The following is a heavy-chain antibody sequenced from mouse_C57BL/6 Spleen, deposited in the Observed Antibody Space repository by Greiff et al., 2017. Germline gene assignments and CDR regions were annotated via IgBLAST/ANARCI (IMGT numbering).Heavy chain of an antibody. J-gene: IGHJ2*01. Sequence: EVMLVESGGGLVKPGGSLKLSCAASGFTFSSYTMSWVRQTPEKRLEWVATISGGGGNTYYPDSVKGRFTISTDNAKNTLYLQMSSLRSEDTALYYCARRGNWDETNCFDYWGQGTTVTVSS. CDR3: ARRGNWDETNCFDY. CDR2: ISGGGGNT. CDR1: GFTFSSYT. D-gene: IGHD4-1*01. V-gene: IGHV5-9*01.